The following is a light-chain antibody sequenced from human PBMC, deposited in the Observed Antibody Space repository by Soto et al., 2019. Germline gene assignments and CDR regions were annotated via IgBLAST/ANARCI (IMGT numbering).Light chain of an antibody. Sequence: IQMTQSPSSMSASVGDRVTIACRASQSISNWLAWYQQKQGTAPKLLIYKASTLKSGVPSRFSVSGSGTEVTLTISRLKTDDCATYYCQHYNSYSEAFGQGTKVDTK. CDR1: QSISNW. CDR2: KAS. V-gene: IGKV1-5*03. CDR3: QHYNSYSEA. J-gene: IGKJ1*01.